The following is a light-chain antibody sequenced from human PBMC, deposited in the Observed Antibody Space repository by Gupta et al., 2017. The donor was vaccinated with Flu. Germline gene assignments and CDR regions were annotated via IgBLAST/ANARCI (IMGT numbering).Light chain of an antibody. V-gene: IGLV1-44*01. J-gene: IGLJ1*01. CDR1: SSNIGSNT. CDR2: GSN. CDR3: AAWDDSLNGHYV. Sequence: QSVLAQPPSASGTPGQRVTISCSGSSSNIGSNTVNWSQQVPGTSPKLLIYGSNQRPSGVPDRFAGSKSGTSASLAISGLQSEDEADYYCAAWDDSLNGHYVFGTGTKVTVL.